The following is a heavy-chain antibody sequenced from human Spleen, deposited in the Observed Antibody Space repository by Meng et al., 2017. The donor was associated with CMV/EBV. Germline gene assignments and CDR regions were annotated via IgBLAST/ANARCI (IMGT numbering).Heavy chain of an antibody. CDR1: GGSFSGYF. V-gene: IGHV4-34*01. CDR3: ATYHQGYFDY. CDR2: INQSGFT. Sequence: SLHCACSGGSFSGYFWSWIRQPPGKGLEWIGEINQSGFTNYNPSLKSRLTMSVDTSKSQFSLRLSSVTAADTAIYYCATYHQGYFDYWGQGSLVTVSS. J-gene: IGHJ4*02.